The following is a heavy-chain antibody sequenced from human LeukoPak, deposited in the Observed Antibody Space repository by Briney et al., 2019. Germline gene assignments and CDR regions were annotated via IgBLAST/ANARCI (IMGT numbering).Heavy chain of an antibody. J-gene: IGHJ4*02. CDR2: INHSGST. V-gene: IGHV4-34*01. Sequence: PSETLSLTCAVYGGSFSGYYWSWIRQPPGKGLEWIGEINHSGSTNYNPSLKSRVTISVDTSKNQFSLKLSSVTAADTAVYYCARDDSSGYYPDYWGQGTLVTVSS. D-gene: IGHD3-22*01. CDR1: GGSFSGYY. CDR3: ARDDSSGYYPDY.